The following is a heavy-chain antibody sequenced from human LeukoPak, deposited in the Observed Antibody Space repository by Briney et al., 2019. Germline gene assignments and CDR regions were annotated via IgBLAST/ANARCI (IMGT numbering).Heavy chain of an antibody. Sequence: GGSLRLSCAASGFTFSSYGMHWVRQAPGKGLEWVAVISYDGINKYYADSVKGRFTISRDNSKNTLYLQMNSLRAEDTAVYYCAKSWYFDYWGQGTLVTVSS. V-gene: IGHV3-30*18. J-gene: IGHJ4*02. CDR1: GFTFSSYG. CDR2: ISYDGINK. CDR3: AKSWYFDY.